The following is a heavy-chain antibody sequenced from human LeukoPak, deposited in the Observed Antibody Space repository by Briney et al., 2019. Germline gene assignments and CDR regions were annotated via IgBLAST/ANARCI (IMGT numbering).Heavy chain of an antibody. V-gene: IGHV3-11*01. J-gene: IGHJ5*02. CDR2: ISSSGSTI. CDR3: AREQTYYDFWSGPEGNWFDP. CDR1: GFTFSDYY. Sequence: GGSLRLSCAASGFTFSDYYMSWIRQAPGKGLEWVSYISSSGSTIYYADSVKGRFTIPRDNAKNSLYLQMNSLRAEDTAVYYCAREQTYYDFWSGPEGNWFDPWGQGTLVTVSS. D-gene: IGHD3-3*01.